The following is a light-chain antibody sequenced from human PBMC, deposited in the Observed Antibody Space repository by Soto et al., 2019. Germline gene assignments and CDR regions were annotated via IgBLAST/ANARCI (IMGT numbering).Light chain of an antibody. J-gene: IGLJ2*01. CDR3: CSYAGSSTLV. V-gene: IGLV2-23*01. Sequence: QSVLTQPASVSGSPGQSITISCTGTSSDVGSYNLVSWYQQYPGKAPKLMIYEGSKRPSGVSNRFSGSKSGNTASLTISGLQAEDEADYYCCSYAGSSTLVFGGGTKVTVL. CDR2: EGS. CDR1: SSDVGSYNL.